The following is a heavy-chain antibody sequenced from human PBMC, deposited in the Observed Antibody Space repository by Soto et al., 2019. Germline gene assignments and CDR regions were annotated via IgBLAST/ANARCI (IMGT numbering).Heavy chain of an antibody. CDR3: AKSSKGGSSWYFPLDY. CDR2: ISSGSGGST. J-gene: IGHJ4*02. V-gene: IGHV3-23*01. D-gene: IGHD6-13*01. Sequence: EVQLLASGGGLVLPGGSLSLSCAASGLTFTSYAMTWVRLAPGNELERDTSISSGSGGSTYYADSVKGRFTISRDNSRNTLYLQMNSLRAEDTAVYYCAKSSKGGSSWYFPLDYWGQGTLVTVSS. CDR1: GLTFTSYA.